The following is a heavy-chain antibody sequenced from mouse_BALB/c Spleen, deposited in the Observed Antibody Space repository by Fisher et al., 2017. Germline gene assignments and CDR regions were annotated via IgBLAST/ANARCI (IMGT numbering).Heavy chain of an antibody. D-gene: IGHD2-3*01. J-gene: IGHJ4*01. CDR3: ARKEDGSPYYYAMDY. Sequence: FKGKATLTVDKSSSTAYMQLSSLASEDSAVYYCARKEDGSPYYYAMDYWGQGTSVTVSS. V-gene: IGHV1-69*02.